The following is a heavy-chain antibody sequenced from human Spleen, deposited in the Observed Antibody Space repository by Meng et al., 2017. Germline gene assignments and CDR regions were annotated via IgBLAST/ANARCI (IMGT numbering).Heavy chain of an antibody. J-gene: IGHJ4*02. Sequence: QVRLQESGPGLVMPSETLSLSCTVSGGSVSSGSYYWSWIRQPPGKGLEWIGYIYYSGSTNYNPSLKSRVTISVDTSKNQFSLKLSSVTAADTAVYYCARVRRDGYNPDYWGQGTLVTVSS. CDR2: IYYSGST. V-gene: IGHV4-61*01. D-gene: IGHD5-24*01. CDR3: ARVRRDGYNPDY. CDR1: GGSVSSGSYY.